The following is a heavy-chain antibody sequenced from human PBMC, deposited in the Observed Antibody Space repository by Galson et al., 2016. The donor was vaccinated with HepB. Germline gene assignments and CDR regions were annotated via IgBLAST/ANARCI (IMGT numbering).Heavy chain of an antibody. CDR1: GFTFSTYS. D-gene: IGHD6-6*01. CDR2: ISSGSSTI. CDR3: ATLAAQDY. V-gene: IGHV3-48*01. Sequence: LRLSCAASGFTFSTYSMKWVRQAPGKGLEWVAYISSGSSTIHYADSVKGRFTISRDNAKNSLYLQMNNLGAEDTAVYYCATLAAQDYWGQGTLVTVSS. J-gene: IGHJ4*02.